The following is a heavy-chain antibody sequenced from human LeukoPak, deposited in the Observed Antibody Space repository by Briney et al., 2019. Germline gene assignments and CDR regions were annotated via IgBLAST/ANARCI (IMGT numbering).Heavy chain of an antibody. J-gene: IGHJ3*02. V-gene: IGHV4-61*05. CDR3: ARGDSSGYDDAFDI. D-gene: IGHD3-22*01. CDR2: IYYSGST. Sequence: SETLSLTCTVSGDSISSNTYYWGWIRQPPGKGLEWVGYIYYSGSTNYNPSLKSRVTISVDTSKNQFSLKLSSVTAADTAVYYCARGDSSGYDDAFDIWGQGTMVTVSS. CDR1: GDSISSNTYY.